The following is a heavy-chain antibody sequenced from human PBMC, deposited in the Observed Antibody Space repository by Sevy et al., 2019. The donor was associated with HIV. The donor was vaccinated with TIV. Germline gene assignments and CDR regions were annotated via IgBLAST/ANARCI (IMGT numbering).Heavy chain of an antibody. CDR3: ARWHDFWSGYYTGYYYGMDV. J-gene: IGHJ6*02. Sequence: SETLSLTCTVSGGSISSGGYYWTWIRQHPGKGLEWIGYIYYSGTTYYNPSLKSRVTISVDTSKNQFSLKLSSLTAADPAVYYCARWHDFWSGYYTGYYYGMDVWGQGTTVTVSS. V-gene: IGHV4-31*03. CDR2: IYYSGTT. CDR1: GGSISSGGYY. D-gene: IGHD3-3*01.